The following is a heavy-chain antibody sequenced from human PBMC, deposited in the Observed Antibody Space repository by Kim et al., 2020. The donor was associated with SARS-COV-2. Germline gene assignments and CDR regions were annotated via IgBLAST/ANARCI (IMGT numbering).Heavy chain of an antibody. CDR2: INQGGTEK. V-gene: IGHV3-7*01. D-gene: IGHD4-17*01. J-gene: IGHJ4*02. CDR1: GFTFSTYW. CDR3: ARTHYRDYV. Sequence: GGSLRLSCAASGFTFSTYWMTWVRQAPGKGLEWVANINQGGTEKYYVDSVKGRFTISRDNAKNSLFLDVNSLRVEDTAVYYCARTHYRDYVWGQGTLVTVSS.